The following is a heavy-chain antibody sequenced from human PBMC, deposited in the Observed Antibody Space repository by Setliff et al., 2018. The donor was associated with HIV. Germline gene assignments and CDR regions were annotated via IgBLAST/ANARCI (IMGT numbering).Heavy chain of an antibody. CDR3: TRGALSVLFEF. CDR2: LIPVLGEP. D-gene: IGHD2-8*01. CDR1: GNTLRNNA. Sequence: SVKVSCKASGNTLRNNAIGWVRQAPGQGLEWMGSLIPVLGEPHYAQGVQGRVTISADESTNTAHMELRSLTSEDTAAYYCTRGALSVLFEFWGPGTLVTVSS. J-gene: IGHJ4*02. V-gene: IGHV1-69*11.